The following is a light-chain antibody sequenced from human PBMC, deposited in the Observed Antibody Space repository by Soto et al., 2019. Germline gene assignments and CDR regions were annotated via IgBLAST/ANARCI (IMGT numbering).Light chain of an antibody. J-gene: IGKJ2*01. V-gene: IGKV3-20*01. CDR3: QHYGSSPPNT. Sequence: EIVLTQSPGTLSLSPGERATLSCRATQSVTTNYLAWYQQKPGQAPRLLIYGASIRATGIPDRFSGSGSGTDFTLTISRLEPEDFAAYYCQHYGSSPPNTFGQGTKLEIK. CDR2: GAS. CDR1: QSVTTNY.